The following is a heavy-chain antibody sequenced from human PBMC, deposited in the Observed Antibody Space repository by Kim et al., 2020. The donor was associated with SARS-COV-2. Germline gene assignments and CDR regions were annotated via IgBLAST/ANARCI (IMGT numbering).Heavy chain of an antibody. CDR3: ARHTYLSSGVGYYDYGMDV. Sequence: GESLKISCKGSGYSFTSYWIGWVRQMPGKGLEWMGIIYPGDSDTRYSPSFQGQVTISADKAISTAYLKWTSLKASDTALYYCARHTYLSSGVGYYDYGMDVWGQGPTVTVSS. J-gene: IGHJ6*02. D-gene: IGHD3-10*01. CDR2: IYPGDSDT. CDR1: GYSFTSYW. V-gene: IGHV5-51*01.